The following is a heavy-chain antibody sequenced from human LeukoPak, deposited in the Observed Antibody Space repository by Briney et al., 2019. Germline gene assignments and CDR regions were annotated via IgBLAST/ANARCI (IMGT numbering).Heavy chain of an antibody. Sequence: GGSLRLSCTGSGFTLGDYALTWFRQAPGKGLEWVGLIRTKAYGGTTEYAASVKGRFTTSRDDSKSIAYLQMNSLKTEDTAVYYCTRDRLTYYDFWSGYPEYWGQGTLVTVSS. CDR2: IRTKAYGGTT. J-gene: IGHJ4*02. V-gene: IGHV3-49*03. D-gene: IGHD3-3*01. CDR1: GFTLGDYA. CDR3: TRDRLTYYDFWSGYPEY.